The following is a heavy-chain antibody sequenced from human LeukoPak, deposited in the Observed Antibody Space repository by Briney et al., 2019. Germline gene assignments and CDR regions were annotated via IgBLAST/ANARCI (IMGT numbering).Heavy chain of an antibody. Sequence: GGSLRLSFAASGFSFRDAWMSWVGQAPGKGLDWVGRIKSNPDDGTTIYATPVKGRFTISRDDSKNTLYLQMNSLKTEDTAVYYCSTVDSGLYPVDYWGQGTLVTVSS. CDR1: GFSFRDAW. J-gene: IGHJ4*02. V-gene: IGHV3-15*01. CDR2: IKSNPDDGTT. CDR3: STVDSGLYPVDY. D-gene: IGHD6-19*01.